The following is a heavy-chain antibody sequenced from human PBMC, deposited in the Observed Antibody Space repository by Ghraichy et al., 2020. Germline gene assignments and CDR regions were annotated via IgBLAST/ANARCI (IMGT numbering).Heavy chain of an antibody. CDR1: GFTFSSYS. V-gene: IGHV3-48*02. CDR2: ISSSSSTI. D-gene: IGHD3-22*01. J-gene: IGHJ4*02. Sequence: GGSLRLSCAASGFTFSSYSMNWVRQAPGKGLEWVSYISSSSSTIYYADSVKGRFTISRDNAKNSLYLQMNSLRDEDTAVYYCARVRYDSSGYYLLRFDYWGQGTLVTVPS. CDR3: ARVRYDSSGYYLLRFDY.